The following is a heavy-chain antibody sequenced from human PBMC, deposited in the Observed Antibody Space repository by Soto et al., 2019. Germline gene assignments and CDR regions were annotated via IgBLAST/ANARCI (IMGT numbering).Heavy chain of an antibody. J-gene: IGHJ4*02. V-gene: IGHV4-30-2*01. D-gene: IGHD5-18*01. CDR3: ARERGGYGLFDS. Sequence: SETLSLTCTVSGGSISNAAYSWSWIRQPPGKGLEWIGYIYPSGMPFYNPSLRSRVTISIDRSNDQFSLNLKSVTAADTAVYYCARERGGYGLFDSWGQGTLVTV. CDR2: IYPSGMP. CDR1: GGSISNAAYS.